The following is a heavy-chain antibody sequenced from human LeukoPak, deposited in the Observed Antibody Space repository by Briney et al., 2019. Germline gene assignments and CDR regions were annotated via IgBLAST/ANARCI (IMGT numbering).Heavy chain of an antibody. CDR2: IYWNDDK. CDR3: AHEQWLAYYFDY. J-gene: IGHJ4*02. D-gene: IGHD6-19*01. Sequence: SGPTLVNPTQTLTLTCTFSGFSLSTSGVGVGWIRQPPGKALEWLALIYWNDDKRYSPSLKSRLTITKDTSETQVVLTMTNMDPVDTATYYCAHEQWLAYYFDYWGQGTLVTVSS. CDR1: GFSLSTSGVG. V-gene: IGHV2-5*01.